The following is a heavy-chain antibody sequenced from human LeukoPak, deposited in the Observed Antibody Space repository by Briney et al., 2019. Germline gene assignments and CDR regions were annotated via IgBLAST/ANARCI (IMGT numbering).Heavy chain of an antibody. V-gene: IGHV3-48*01. J-gene: IGHJ4*02. Sequence: PAGGSLRLSCVASGFTFSTYSMNWVRQAPGKGLEWLSYISSSSSTIYYADSVKGRFTISRDNAKNSLYLQMNSLRAEDTAVYYCARDYYDSSGYYFGSYWGQGTLVTVSS. D-gene: IGHD3-22*01. CDR2: ISSSSSTI. CDR1: GFTFSTYS. CDR3: ARDYYDSSGYYFGSY.